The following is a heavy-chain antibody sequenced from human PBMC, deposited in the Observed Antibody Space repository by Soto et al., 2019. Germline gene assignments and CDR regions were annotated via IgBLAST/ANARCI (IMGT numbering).Heavy chain of an antibody. D-gene: IGHD3-22*01. CDR3: ARNYDSSGYYYVGFDY. J-gene: IGHJ4*02. CDR1: GGSISSGDYY. CDR2: IYYSGST. V-gene: IGHV4-30-4*01. Sequence: PSETLSLTCTVSGGSISSGDYYWSWIRQPPGKGLEWIGYIYYSGSTYYNPSLKSRVTISVDTSKNQFSLKLSSVTAADTAVYYCARNYDSSGYYYVGFDYWGQGTLVTVSS.